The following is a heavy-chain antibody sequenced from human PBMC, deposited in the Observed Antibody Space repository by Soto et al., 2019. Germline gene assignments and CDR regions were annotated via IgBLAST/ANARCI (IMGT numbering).Heavy chain of an antibody. Sequence: EVQLVESGGGLVKPGGSLRLSCAASGFTFSSYSMNWVRHAPGKGLEWVSSISSSSSYIYYADSVKGRFTIARDNANNSLYLQMNSLRGEDTAVYYCARAYDYGDPDYWGQGTLVTVSS. V-gene: IGHV3-21*01. J-gene: IGHJ4*02. CDR1: GFTFSSYS. CDR3: ARAYDYGDPDY. CDR2: ISSSSSYI. D-gene: IGHD4-17*01.